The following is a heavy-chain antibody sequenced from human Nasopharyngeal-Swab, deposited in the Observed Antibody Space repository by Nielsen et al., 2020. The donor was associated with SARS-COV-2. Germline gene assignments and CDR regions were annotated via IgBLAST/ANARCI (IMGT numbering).Heavy chain of an antibody. CDR2: ISSSSSYI. CDR1: GLTFSSYG. V-gene: IGHV3-21*01. J-gene: IGHJ4*02. Sequence: GESLKISCAASGLTFSSYGMNWVRQAPGKGLEWVSSISSSSSYIYYADSVKGRFTISRDNAKNSLYLQMNSLRAEDTAVYYCVKHQGSSSDQWGQGTLVTVSS. CDR3: VKHQGSSSDQ.